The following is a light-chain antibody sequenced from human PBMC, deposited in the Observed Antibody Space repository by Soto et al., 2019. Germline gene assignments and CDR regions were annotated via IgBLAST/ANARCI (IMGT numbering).Light chain of an antibody. CDR2: DVS. CDR1: SSDVGGYNF. J-gene: IGLJ1*01. CDR3: SSYTSSSTLEV. V-gene: IGLV2-14*03. Sequence: QPALTQPASVSGSPGQSITLSCTGTSSDVGGYNFVSWYQQYPGKVPKLMIYDVSNRPSGVSNRFSGSKSGNTASLTISGLQAEDEADYYCSSYTSSSTLEVFGTGTKVTVL.